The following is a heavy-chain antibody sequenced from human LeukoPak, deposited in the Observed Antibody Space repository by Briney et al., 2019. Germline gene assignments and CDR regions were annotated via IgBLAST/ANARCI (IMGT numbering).Heavy chain of an antibody. D-gene: IGHD5-24*01. CDR2: ISSNGGST. V-gene: IGHV3-64D*06. CDR1: GFTFSSYA. CDR3: VKDLEMATITGFDY. J-gene: IGHJ4*02. Sequence: GGSLRLSCSASGFTFSSYAMHWVRQAPGKGLEYVSAISSNGGSTYYADSVKGRFTISRDNSKNTLYLQMSSLRAEVTAVYYCVKDLEMATITGFDYWGQGTLVTVSS.